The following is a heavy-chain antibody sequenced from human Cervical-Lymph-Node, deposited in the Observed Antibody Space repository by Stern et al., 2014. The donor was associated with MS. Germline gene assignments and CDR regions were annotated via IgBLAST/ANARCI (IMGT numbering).Heavy chain of an antibody. Sequence: EVHLVESGGGLVQPGGSLRLYCAASGFTFSSYFMGWVRQAPGKVLEWVAKLGQDGSLTYYVDSVEGRFTISRDNAKNSLFLQMNSPRSEDTSIYYCVRYRRGSDYYFDYWGQGTLVTVSS. D-gene: IGHD2-21*01. CDR3: VRYRRGSDYYFDY. CDR1: GFTFSSYF. V-gene: IGHV3-7*01. J-gene: IGHJ4*02. CDR2: LGQDGSLT.